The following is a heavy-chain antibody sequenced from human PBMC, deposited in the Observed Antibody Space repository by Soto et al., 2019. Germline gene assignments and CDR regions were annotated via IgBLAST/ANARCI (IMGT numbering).Heavy chain of an antibody. CDR2: IYYSGTT. V-gene: IGHV4-39*01. Sequence: PETLSLTCTVSGASITSNSYFWAWIRQPPGKGLEWIGSIYYSGTTYYNPSLKSRVTISVDRSKNQFSLKLSSVTAADTAVYYCARHFSVDYFDYWGQGALVTVSS. J-gene: IGHJ4*02. CDR1: GASITSNSYF. CDR3: ARHFSVDYFDY.